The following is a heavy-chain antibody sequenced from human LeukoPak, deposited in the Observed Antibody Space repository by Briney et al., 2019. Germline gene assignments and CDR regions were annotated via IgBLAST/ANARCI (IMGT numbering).Heavy chain of an antibody. J-gene: IGHJ6*03. D-gene: IGHD3-22*01. V-gene: IGHV4-59*01. Sequence: SETLSLTCTVSGGSISSYYWSWVRQPPGKGLEWVGNIYYSGNTNYNPSLEKRVTISVDTYNNQFPLQLSSVTAAGTAVYYCTRGSIAYYYMDVWGRGTTVTISS. CDR1: GGSISSYY. CDR3: TRGSIAYYYMDV. CDR2: IYYSGNT.